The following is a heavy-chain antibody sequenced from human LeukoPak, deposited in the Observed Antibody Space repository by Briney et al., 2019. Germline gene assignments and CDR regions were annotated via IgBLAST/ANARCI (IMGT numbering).Heavy chain of an antibody. CDR2: IYYSGST. J-gene: IGHJ3*02. CDR3: ARGFFYDSSGYYYVVRGGDAFDI. D-gene: IGHD3-22*01. Sequence: SETLSLTCTVSGGSISSSSYYWGWIRQPPGKGLEWIGSIYYSGSTYYNPSLKSRVTISVDTSKNQFSLKLSSVTAADTAVYYCARGFFYDSSGYYYVVRGGDAFDIWGQGTMVTVSS. CDR1: GGSISSSSYY. V-gene: IGHV4-39*01.